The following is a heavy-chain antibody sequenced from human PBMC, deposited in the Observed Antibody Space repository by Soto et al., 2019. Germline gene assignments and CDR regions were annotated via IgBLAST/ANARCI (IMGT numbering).Heavy chain of an antibody. CDR3: ARSDNGGYWADY. J-gene: IGHJ4*02. Sequence: QVQLQESGPGLVKPSQTLSLTCTVSGGSITSGAYYWSWIRQHPGKGLEWIGYIFFSGNTYYNPSLKTRVTISLGTSKNQFSLQLSSVTAADTAVYYCARSDNGGYWADYWGQGTLVTVSS. CDR2: IFFSGNT. V-gene: IGHV4-31*03. CDR1: GGSITSGAYY. D-gene: IGHD2-8*02.